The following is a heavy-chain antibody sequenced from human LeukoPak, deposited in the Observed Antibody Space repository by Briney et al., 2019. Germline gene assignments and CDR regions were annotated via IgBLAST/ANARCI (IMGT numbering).Heavy chain of an antibody. CDR2: INHSGST. CDR3: ARTKGRYGFNWFDP. CDR1: GGSFSGYY. Sequence: SETLSLTCAVYGGSFSGYYWSWIRQPPGKGLEWIGEINHSGSTNYNPSLKSRVTISVDTSKNQFSLKLSSVTAADTAVYYCARTKGRYGFNWFDPWGQGTLVTVSS. D-gene: IGHD1-26*01. V-gene: IGHV4-34*01. J-gene: IGHJ5*02.